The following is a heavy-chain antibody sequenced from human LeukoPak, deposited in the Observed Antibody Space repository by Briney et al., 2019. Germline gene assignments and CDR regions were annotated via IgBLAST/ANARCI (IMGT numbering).Heavy chain of an antibody. V-gene: IGHV1-18*01. CDR3: AREPLPYCSGGSCYSDAFDI. D-gene: IGHD2-15*01. J-gene: IGHJ3*02. Sequence: GASVKVSCKASGYTFTSYGISWVRQAPGQGVEWLGWISAYNGNTNYAQKLQGRVTMTTDTSTSTAYMELRSLRSDDTAVYYCAREPLPYCSGGSCYSDAFDIWGQRTMVTVSS. CDR2: ISAYNGNT. CDR1: GYTFTSYG.